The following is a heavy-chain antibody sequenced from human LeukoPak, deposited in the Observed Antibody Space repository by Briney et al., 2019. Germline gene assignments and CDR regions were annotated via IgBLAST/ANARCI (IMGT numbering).Heavy chain of an antibody. CDR1: GGSFSGYY. Sequence: SETLSLTCAVYGGSFSGYYWSWIRQPPGKGLEWIGEINHSGSTNYNPSLKSRVTISVDTSKNQFSLKLSSVTAADTAVYYCARTLVRPIDFWSGYYKGGFDYWGQGTLVTVSS. CDR3: ARTLVRPIDFWSGYYKGGFDY. CDR2: INHSGST. J-gene: IGHJ4*02. V-gene: IGHV4-34*01. D-gene: IGHD3-3*01.